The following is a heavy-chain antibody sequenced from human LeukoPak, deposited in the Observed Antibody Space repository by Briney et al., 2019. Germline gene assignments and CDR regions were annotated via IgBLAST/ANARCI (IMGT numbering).Heavy chain of an antibody. CDR3: ARDQDPYYYDSSGSSGHFDY. CDR1: GYTFTSYG. V-gene: IGHV1-18*01. D-gene: IGHD3-22*01. Sequence: ASVKVSCKASGYTFTSYGISWVRQAPGQGLEWMGWISAYNANTNYAQKLQGRVTMTTDTSTSTAYMELRSLRSDDTAVYYCARDQDPYYYDSSGSSGHFDYWGQGTLVTVSS. CDR2: ISAYNANT. J-gene: IGHJ4*02.